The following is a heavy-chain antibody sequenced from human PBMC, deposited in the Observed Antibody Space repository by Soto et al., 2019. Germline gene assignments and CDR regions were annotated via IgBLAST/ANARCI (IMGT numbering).Heavy chain of an antibody. Sequence: SETLSLTCAVYGGSFSGYYWSWIRQPPGKGLEWIGEINHSGSTNYNPSLKSRVTISVDTSKNQFSLKLSSVTAADTAVYYCARSGRSSSWRFDYWGQGTLVTVSS. CDR3: ARSGRSSSWRFDY. CDR2: INHSGST. CDR1: GGSFSGYY. V-gene: IGHV4-34*01. D-gene: IGHD6-13*01. J-gene: IGHJ4*02.